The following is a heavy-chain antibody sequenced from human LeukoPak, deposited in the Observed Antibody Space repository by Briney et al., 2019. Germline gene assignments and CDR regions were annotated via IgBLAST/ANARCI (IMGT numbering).Heavy chain of an antibody. Sequence: GGSLRLSCAASGFTFSSYAMSWVRQAPGKGLEWVPAISGSGCATYYTDSVKGRCTISRSNSNNQLYLQMNSLRAEDTAVHYCRKHYGDTSGDSALDIWGQGTMVTVSS. CDR2: ISGSGCAT. CDR1: GFTFSSYA. J-gene: IGHJ3*02. CDR3: RKHYGDTSGDSALDI. D-gene: IGHD4-23*01. V-gene: IGHV3-23*01.